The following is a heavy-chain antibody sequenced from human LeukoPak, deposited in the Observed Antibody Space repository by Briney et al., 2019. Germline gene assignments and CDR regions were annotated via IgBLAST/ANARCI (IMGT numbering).Heavy chain of an antibody. V-gene: IGHV1-46*01. CDR2: INPSGGST. CDR3: ARGSPYYYDSSEKGIYFDY. D-gene: IGHD3-22*01. J-gene: IGHJ4*02. Sequence: ASVKVSCKASGYTFTSYYMHWVRQAPGQGLEWMGIINPSGGSTSYAQKFQGRVTMTRDTSTSTVYMELSSLRSEDTAVYYCARGSPYYYDSSEKGIYFDYWGQGTLVTVSS. CDR1: GYTFTSYY.